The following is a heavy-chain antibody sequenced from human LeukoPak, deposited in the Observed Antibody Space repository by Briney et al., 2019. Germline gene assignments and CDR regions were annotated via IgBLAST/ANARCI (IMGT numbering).Heavy chain of an antibody. CDR2: ISSSGSTI. CDR3: ARGDGYENPIDY. J-gene: IGHJ4*02. V-gene: IGHV3-48*03. CDR1: GFTFSSYA. D-gene: IGHD5-12*01. Sequence: PGASLRLSCAASGFTFSSYAMSWVRQAPGKGLEWVSYISSSGSTIYYADSVKGRFTISRDNAKNSLYLQMNSLRAEDTAVYYCARGDGYENPIDYWGQGTLVTVSS.